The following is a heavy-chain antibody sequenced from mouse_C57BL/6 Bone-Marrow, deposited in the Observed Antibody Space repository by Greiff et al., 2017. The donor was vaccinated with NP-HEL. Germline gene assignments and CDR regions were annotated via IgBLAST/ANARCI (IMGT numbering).Heavy chain of an antibody. CDR2: IYPRSGNT. CDR1: GYTFTSYG. D-gene: IGHD1-1*01. CDR3: ARDYGSRPTPYFDV. Sequence: VQLQQSGAELARPGASVKLSCKASGYTFTSYGISWVKQRTGQGLEWIGEIYPRSGNTYYNEKFKGKATLTADKSSSTAYMELRSLTSEDSAVYFCARDYGSRPTPYFDVWGTGTTVTVSS. J-gene: IGHJ1*03. V-gene: IGHV1-81*01.